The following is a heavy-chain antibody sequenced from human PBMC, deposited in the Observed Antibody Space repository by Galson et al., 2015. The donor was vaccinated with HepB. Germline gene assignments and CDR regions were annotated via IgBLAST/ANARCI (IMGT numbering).Heavy chain of an antibody. Sequence: SLRLSCAASGFTFSSYSMNWVRQAPGKGLEWVSSISSSSSYIYHADSVKGRFTISRDNAKNSLYLQMNSLRAEDTAVYYCARFLDSSSKSFDYWGQGTLVTVSS. CDR2: ISSSSSYI. J-gene: IGHJ4*02. V-gene: IGHV3-21*01. CDR1: GFTFSSYS. D-gene: IGHD3-22*01. CDR3: ARFLDSSSKSFDY.